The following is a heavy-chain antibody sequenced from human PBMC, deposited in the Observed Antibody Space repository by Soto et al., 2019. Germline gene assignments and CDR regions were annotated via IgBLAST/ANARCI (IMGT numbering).Heavy chain of an antibody. CDR3: ARSSGYYYLEY. CDR2: INAGNGNT. CDR1: GYTFTNYA. D-gene: IGHD3-22*01. J-gene: IGHJ4*02. V-gene: IGHV1-3*01. Sequence: QVQLVQSGAEVKKPGASVKVSCKASGYTFTNYAMHWVRQAPGQRLEWMGWINAGNGNTKYSQQFQGRVTITRDTSASTAYMELSSLRSEHTAVYSCARSSGYYYLEYWGQGTLVTVSS.